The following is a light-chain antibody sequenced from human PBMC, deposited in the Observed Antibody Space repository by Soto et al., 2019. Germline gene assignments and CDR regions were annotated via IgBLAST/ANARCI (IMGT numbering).Light chain of an antibody. V-gene: IGLV6-57*04. CDR1: SGSIASNY. CDR2: EDN. J-gene: IGLJ2*01. CDR3: QSYDSSNHEV. Sequence: NFLLTQPHSVSESPGKTVTISCTRSSGSIASNYVQWYQQRPGSAPTTVIYEDNQRPSGVPDRFSGSIDSSSNSASLTISGLKTEDEADYYCQSYDSSNHEVFGGGTKVTAL.